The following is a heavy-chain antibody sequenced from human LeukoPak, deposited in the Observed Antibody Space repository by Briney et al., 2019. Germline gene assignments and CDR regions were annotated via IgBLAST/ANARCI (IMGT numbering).Heavy chain of an antibody. J-gene: IGHJ4*02. V-gene: IGHV4-59*08. CDR2: IYYSGST. Sequence: SETLSLTCTVSGGSISSYYWSWLRQPPGKGLEWIGYIYYSGSTNYNPSLKSRVTISVDTSKNQFSLKLSSVTAADTAVYYCARYYSYYDSSGFDYWGQGTLVTVSS. CDR3: ARYYSYYDSSGFDY. D-gene: IGHD3-22*01. CDR1: GGSISSYY.